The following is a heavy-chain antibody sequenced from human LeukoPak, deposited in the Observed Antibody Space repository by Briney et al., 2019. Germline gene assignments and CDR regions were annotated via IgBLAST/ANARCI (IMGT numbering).Heavy chain of an antibody. D-gene: IGHD1-26*01. CDR1: GFTFSDYY. Sequence: GGSLRLSRAASGFTFSDYYMSWIRQAPGKGLEWVSYISSSSSYTNYADSVKGRFTISRDNAKNSLYLQMNSLRAEDTAVYYCARDLGKSTGGSYIYWGQGTLVTVSS. V-gene: IGHV3-11*05. CDR3: ARDLGKSTGGSYIY. CDR2: ISSSSSYT. J-gene: IGHJ4*02.